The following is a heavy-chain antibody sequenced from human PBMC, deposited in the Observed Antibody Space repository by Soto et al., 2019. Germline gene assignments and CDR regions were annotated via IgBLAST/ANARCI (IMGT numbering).Heavy chain of an antibody. V-gene: IGHV1-18*01. J-gene: IGHJ4*02. CDR3: ASGVGGYGDY. Sequence: QVQLVQSGAEVKKPGASVKVSCKASGYIFPSFGLSWVRQAPGQGLEWMGWISAYNGNTNYAQKLQGRVTMTTDTATSTAYMELRSLRADDTAVYYCASGVGGYGDYWGQGTLVTVSS. CDR1: GYIFPSFG. CDR2: ISAYNGNT. D-gene: IGHD5-12*01.